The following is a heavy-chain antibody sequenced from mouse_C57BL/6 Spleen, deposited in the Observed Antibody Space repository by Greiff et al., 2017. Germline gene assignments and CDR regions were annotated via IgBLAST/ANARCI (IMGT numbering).Heavy chain of an antibody. V-gene: IGHV1-7*01. Sequence: VQLQQSGAELAKPGASVKLSCKASGYTFTSYWMHWVKQRPGQGLAWIGYINPSSGYTKYNQKFKDKATLTADKSSSTAYMQLSSLTYEDSAVYYCASPSDSSGYFYYFDYWGQGTTLTVSS. CDR2: INPSSGYT. CDR3: ASPSDSSGYFYYFDY. J-gene: IGHJ2*01. CDR1: GYTFTSYW. D-gene: IGHD3-2*02.